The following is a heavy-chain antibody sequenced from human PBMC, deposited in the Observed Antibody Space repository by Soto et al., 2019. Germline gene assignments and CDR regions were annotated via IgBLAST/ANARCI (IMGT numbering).Heavy chain of an antibody. CDR2: IYYSGST. V-gene: IGHV4-39*01. J-gene: IGHJ3*02. Sequence: SETLSLTCTVSGGSISSSSYYWGWIRQPPGKGLEWIGSIYYSGSTYYNPSLKTRVTISVATSKNQFSLKLSSVTAADTAVYYCARHLSRDGYNYAFDIWGQGTMVTVSS. CDR3: ARHLSRDGYNYAFDI. CDR1: GGSISSSSYY. D-gene: IGHD5-12*01.